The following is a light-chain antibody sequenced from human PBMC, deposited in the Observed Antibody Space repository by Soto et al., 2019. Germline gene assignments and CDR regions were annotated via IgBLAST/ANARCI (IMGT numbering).Light chain of an antibody. CDR2: EVN. Sequence: QSVLTQLANVAGSPGHPITISCAGTRRYFGVYNLVYWYQQQPGKAPKLIISEVNTRPSGISNRFSGSKSGDTASLTISGLQAEDEDDYFCCSYAGTVAYVFGAGTKVTVL. J-gene: IGLJ1*01. V-gene: IGLV2-23*02. CDR1: RRYFGVYNL. CDR3: CSYAGTVAYV.